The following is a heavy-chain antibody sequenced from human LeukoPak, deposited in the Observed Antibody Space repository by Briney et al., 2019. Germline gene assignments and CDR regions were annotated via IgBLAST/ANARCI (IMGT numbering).Heavy chain of an antibody. D-gene: IGHD6-19*01. Sequence: PSETLSLTCTVSGGSINSYYWSWIRQPPGKGLEWIGYIYSSGNTKYNPCLKSRVTISVDTSKNQFSLKLSSVTAADTAVFYCVRHPGSGWFDSWGQGTLVTVSS. V-gene: IGHV4-59*08. J-gene: IGHJ5*01. CDR1: GGSINSYY. CDR2: IYSSGNT. CDR3: VRHPGSGWFDS.